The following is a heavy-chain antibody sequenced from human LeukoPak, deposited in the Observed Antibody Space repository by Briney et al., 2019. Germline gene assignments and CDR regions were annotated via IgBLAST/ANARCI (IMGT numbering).Heavy chain of an antibody. CDR1: GYTFTGYY. V-gene: IGHV1-2*02. CDR2: INPNSGGT. CDR3: ARDGGAQIGYCSGGSCYAWFDP. J-gene: IGHJ5*02. D-gene: IGHD2-15*01. Sequence: ASVKVSCKASGYTFTGYYMHWVRQAPGQGLEWMGWINPNSGGTNYAQKFQGRVTMTRDMSTSTVYMELSSLRSEDTAVYYCARDGGAQIGYCSGGSCYAWFDPWGQGTLVTVSS.